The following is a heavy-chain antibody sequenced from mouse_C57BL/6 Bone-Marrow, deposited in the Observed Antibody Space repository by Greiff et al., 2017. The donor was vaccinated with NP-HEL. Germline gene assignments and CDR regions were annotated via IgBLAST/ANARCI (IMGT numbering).Heavy chain of an antibody. J-gene: IGHJ3*01. V-gene: IGHV1-81*01. CDR1: GYTFTSYG. CDR2: IYPRSGNT. D-gene: IGHD2-4*01. CDR3: ARNYDYAWFAY. Sequence: VQLQQSGAELARPGASVKLSCTASGYTFTSYGISWVQQRTEQGLEWIGEIYPRSGNTYYKEKLKGRATLTADKSSSTAYMELRSLTSEDSAVYFCARNYDYAWFAYWGQGTLVTVSA.